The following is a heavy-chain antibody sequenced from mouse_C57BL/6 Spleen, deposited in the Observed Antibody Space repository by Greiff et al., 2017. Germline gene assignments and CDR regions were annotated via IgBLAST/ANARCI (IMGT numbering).Heavy chain of an antibody. CDR2: IYPGSGNT. V-gene: IGHV1-76*01. CDR3: ARNGYYGVDY. CDR1: GYTFTDYY. D-gene: IGHD1-1*01. Sequence: QVQLQQSGAELVRPGASVKLSCKAPGYTFTDYYINWVKQRPGQGLEWIARIYPGSGNTYYNEKFKGKATLTAEKSSSTAYMQLSSLTSEDSAVYFCARNGYYGVDYWGQGTTLTVSS. J-gene: IGHJ2*01.